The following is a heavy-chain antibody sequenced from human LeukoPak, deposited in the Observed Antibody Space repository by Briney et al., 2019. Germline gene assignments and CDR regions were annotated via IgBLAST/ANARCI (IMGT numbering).Heavy chain of an antibody. CDR1: GFTFSSYA. CDR3: ARDRGFGEPKYYFDY. CDR2: ISYDGSNK. V-gene: IGHV3-30-3*01. J-gene: IGHJ4*02. Sequence: PGGSLRLSRAASGFTFSSYAMHWVRQAPGKGLEWVAVISYDGSNKYYADSVKGRFTISRDNSKNTLYLQMNSLRAEDTAVYYCARDRGFGEPKYYFDYWGQGTLVTVSS. D-gene: IGHD3-10*01.